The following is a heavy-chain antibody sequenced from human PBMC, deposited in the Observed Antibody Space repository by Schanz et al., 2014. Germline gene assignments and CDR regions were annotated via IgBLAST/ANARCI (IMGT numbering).Heavy chain of an antibody. J-gene: IGHJ4*02. D-gene: IGHD5-12*01. V-gene: IGHV3-23*04. CDR1: GFTFTTNA. Sequence: EVQLVESGGGLVQSGGSLRLSCAASGFTFTTNAMSWVRQPPGKGLEWVSGISGGLGTDTFYADSVQGRFTISRDNAKNTVYLHMNRLRAEDTAIYYCADPAIVAPSGNWGQGTQVTVSP. CDR3: ADPAIVAPSGN. CDR2: ISGGLGTDT.